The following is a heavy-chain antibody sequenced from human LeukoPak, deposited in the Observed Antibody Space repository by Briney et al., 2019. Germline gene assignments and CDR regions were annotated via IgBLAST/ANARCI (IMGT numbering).Heavy chain of an antibody. J-gene: IGHJ5*02. CDR1: GGTFSSYA. Sequence: ASVKVSCKASGGTFSSYAISWVRQAPGQGLEWMGWINPNSGGTNYAQKFQGRVTMTRDTSISTAYMELSRLRSDDTAVYYCAIRGQANWFDPWGQGTLVTVSS. CDR2: INPNSGGT. V-gene: IGHV1-2*02. CDR3: AIRGQANWFDP.